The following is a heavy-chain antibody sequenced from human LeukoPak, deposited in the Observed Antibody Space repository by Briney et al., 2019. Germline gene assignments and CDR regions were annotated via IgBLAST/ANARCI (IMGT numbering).Heavy chain of an antibody. J-gene: IGHJ4*02. V-gene: IGHV3-23*01. D-gene: IGHD3-3*01. CDR1: GFTFSRYA. CDR3: AKDVKAGSGDYYFDY. CDR2: VSVSGGST. Sequence: GGSLRLSCAASGFTFSRYALNWARQAPGKGLEWVSTVSVSGGSTYYADSVKGRFTISRDNSENTLYLQMNSLRAEATAVYYCAKDVKAGSGDYYFDYWGQGTLVTVSS.